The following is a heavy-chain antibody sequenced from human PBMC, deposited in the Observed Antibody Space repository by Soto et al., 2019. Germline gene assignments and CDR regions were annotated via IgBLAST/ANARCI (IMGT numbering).Heavy chain of an antibody. J-gene: IGHJ4*02. V-gene: IGHV1-8*01. D-gene: IGHD2-15*01. CDR2: MNPDSGHA. CDR1: GYTFTNSD. Sequence: ASVKVSCKASGYTFTNSDINGVLQSPLQCLEWMGCMNPDSGHAAYAQKFQGRVTLTTSTSTSTVYMEMRSLGSEDTAVYYCARRPHCSGGICYYGLDNWGQGTLVTVSS. CDR3: ARRPHCSGGICYYGLDN.